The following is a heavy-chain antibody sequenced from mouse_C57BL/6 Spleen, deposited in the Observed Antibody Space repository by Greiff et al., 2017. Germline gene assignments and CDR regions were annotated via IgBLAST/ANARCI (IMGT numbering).Heavy chain of an antibody. J-gene: IGHJ4*01. CDR3: ARGDGPYYAMDY. CDR2: IYPGSGNT. Sequence: VKLMESGAELVRPGASVKLSCKASGYTFTDYYINWVKQRPGQGLEWIARIYPGSGNTYYNEKFKGKATLTAEKSSSTAYMQLSSLTSEDSAVYFCARGDGPYYAMDYWGQGTSVTVSS. V-gene: IGHV1-76*01. D-gene: IGHD2-3*01. CDR1: GYTFTDYY.